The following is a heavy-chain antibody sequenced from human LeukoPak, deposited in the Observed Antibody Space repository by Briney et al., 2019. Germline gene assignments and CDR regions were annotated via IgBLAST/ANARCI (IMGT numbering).Heavy chain of an antibody. V-gene: IGHV3-30*02. CDR2: IRYDGSNK. D-gene: IGHD5-12*01. CDR1: GFTFSSYG. CDR3: AKEGCSGYECFDY. J-gene: IGHJ4*02. Sequence: GGSLRLSCAASGFTFSSYGMHWVRQAPGKGLEWVAFIRYDGSNKYYADSVKGRFTISRDNSKNTLYLQMNSLRAEDTAVYYCAKEGCSGYECFDYWGQGTLVTVSS.